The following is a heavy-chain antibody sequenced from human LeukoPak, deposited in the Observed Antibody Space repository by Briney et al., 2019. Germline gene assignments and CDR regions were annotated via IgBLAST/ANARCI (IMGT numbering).Heavy chain of an antibody. V-gene: IGHV4-39*01. CDR3: ARRVGTRDWYFDL. CDR1: GGSISSSYYY. J-gene: IGHJ2*01. Sequence: SETLSLTCTVSGGSISSSYYYWGWIRQPPGKGLEWIGSIYSSGSTYYNPSLKSRVTISVDTSKNQFSLKLTSVTAADTAVYYCARRVGTRDWYFDLWGRGTLVTVSS. CDR2: IYSSGST. D-gene: IGHD1-14*01.